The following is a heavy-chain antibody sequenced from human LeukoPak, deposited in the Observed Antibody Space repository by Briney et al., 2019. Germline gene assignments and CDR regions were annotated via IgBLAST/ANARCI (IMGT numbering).Heavy chain of an antibody. J-gene: IGHJ4*02. Sequence: SETLSLTCTVSGGSISSSSYYWGWIRQPPGKGLEWIGSIYYSGSTYYNPSLKSRVTISVDTSKNQFSLKLSSVTAADTAVYYCARAFDYGGNSWYYFDYWGQGTLVTVSS. CDR2: IYYSGST. V-gene: IGHV4-39*01. CDR3: ARAFDYGGNSWYYFDY. D-gene: IGHD4-23*01. CDR1: GGSISSSSYY.